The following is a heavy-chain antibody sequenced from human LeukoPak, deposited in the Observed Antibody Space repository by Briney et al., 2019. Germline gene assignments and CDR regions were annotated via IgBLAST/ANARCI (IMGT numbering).Heavy chain of an antibody. CDR1: GFTFSSYG. D-gene: IGHD3-10*01. Sequence: GGSLRLSCAASGFTFSSYGIHWVRQAPGKGLEWVAFIWYDGSHTYYADSVKGRFTISRDNSKNTLYLQMNSLRAEDTAVYYCAKEIHYYGSGIGDSDYWGQGTLVTVSS. CDR2: IWYDGSHT. V-gene: IGHV3-30*02. J-gene: IGHJ4*02. CDR3: AKEIHYYGSGIGDSDY.